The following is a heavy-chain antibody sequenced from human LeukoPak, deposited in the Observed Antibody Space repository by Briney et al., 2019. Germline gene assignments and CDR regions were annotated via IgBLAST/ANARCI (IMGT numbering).Heavy chain of an antibody. CDR3: ARRGGHDC. V-gene: IGHV3-7*01. D-gene: IGHD2-15*01. CDR2: INEDGSKT. J-gene: IGHJ4*02. Sequence: GRSLRLSCAASGFTFSNYWMSWVRQAPGKGLEWVANINEDGSKTHYVDSVKGRFTISGDSAKNSLSLQMNSLRAEDTAVYYCARRGGHDCWGQGTLVTVSS. CDR1: GFTFSNYW.